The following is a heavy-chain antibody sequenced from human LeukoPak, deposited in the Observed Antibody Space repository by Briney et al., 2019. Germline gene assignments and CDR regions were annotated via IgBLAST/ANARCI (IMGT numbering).Heavy chain of an antibody. V-gene: IGHV4-39*01. CDR2: IYYSGST. CDR3: ASAKGYCSGGSCRTLFDP. CDR1: GGSISSSSYY. D-gene: IGHD2-15*01. J-gene: IGHJ5*02. Sequence: SETLSLTRTVSGGSISSSSYYWGWIRQPPGKGLEWIGSIYYSGSTYYNPSLRSRVTISVDTSKNQFSLKLSSVTAADTAVYYCASAKGYCSGGSCRTLFDPWGQGTLVTVSS.